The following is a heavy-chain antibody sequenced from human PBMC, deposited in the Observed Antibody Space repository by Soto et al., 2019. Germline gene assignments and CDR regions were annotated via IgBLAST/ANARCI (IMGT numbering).Heavy chain of an antibody. CDR1: GGSISSGGYS. J-gene: IGHJ4*02. V-gene: IGHV4-30-2*05. CDR2: IYHSGST. D-gene: IGHD3-22*01. CDR3: ARYYYDSSGYYYGDY. Sequence: SETLSLTCAVSGGSISSGGYSWSWIRQPPGKGLEWIGYIYHSGSTYYNPSLKSRVTISVDTSKNQFSLKLSSVTAADTAVYYCARYYYDSSGYYYGDYWGQGTLVTVSS.